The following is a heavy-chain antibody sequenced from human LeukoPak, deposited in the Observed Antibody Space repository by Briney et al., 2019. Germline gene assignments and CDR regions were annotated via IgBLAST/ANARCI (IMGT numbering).Heavy chain of an antibody. V-gene: IGHV1-69*02. Sequence: SVKVSCKASGGTFSSYTISWVRQATGQGLEWMGRIIPILGIANYAQKFQGRVTITADKSTSTAYMELSSLRSEDTAVYYCASDDCWSGPPRAPNYYYGMDVCGQRTTVTVSS. CDR1: GGTFSSYT. CDR2: IIPILGIA. D-gene: IGHD3-3*01. J-gene: IGHJ6*02. CDR3: ASDDCWSGPPRAPNYYYGMDV.